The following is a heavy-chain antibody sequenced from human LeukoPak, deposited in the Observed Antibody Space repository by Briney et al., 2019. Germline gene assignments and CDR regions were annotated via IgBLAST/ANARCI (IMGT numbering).Heavy chain of an antibody. CDR3: ARRGYCSSTSCYEDWFDP. J-gene: IGHJ5*02. CDR1: GGSISSSSYY. CDR2: IYYSGST. D-gene: IGHD2-2*01. V-gene: IGHV4-39*01. Sequence: SETLSLTCTVSGGSISSSSYYWGWIRQPPGKGLEWIGIIYYSGSTYYNPSLKSRLTISVDTSKNQLSLKLSSVTATDTAVYYCARRGYCSSTSCYEDWFDPWGQGTLVTVSS.